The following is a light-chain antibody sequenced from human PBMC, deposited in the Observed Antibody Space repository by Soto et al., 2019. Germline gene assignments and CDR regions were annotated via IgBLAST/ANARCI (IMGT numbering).Light chain of an antibody. V-gene: IGLV2-8*01. CDR2: EVS. CDR1: SSDVGGYNY. J-gene: IGLJ1*01. CDR3: SSYAGSNNYV. Sequence: QSVLTQPPSASVSPGQSVTFSCTGTSSDVGGYNYVSWYQQHPGKAPKLMIYEVSKRPSGVPDRFSGSKSGNTASLTVSGLQAEDEADYYCSSYAGSNNYVFGTGTKVTVL.